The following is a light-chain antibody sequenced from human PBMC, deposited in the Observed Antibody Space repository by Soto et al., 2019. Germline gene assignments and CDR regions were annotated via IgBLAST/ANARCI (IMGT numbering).Light chain of an antibody. J-gene: IGKJ1*01. V-gene: IGKV3-20*01. CDR3: QQYGSSLTWT. CDR1: QSVSSTY. CDR2: AAS. Sequence: EIVLTQSPATLSLSPGAGAPLSCRASQSVSSTYSAWYQQKPRQAPRLPIYAASSRATGIPDRFSGSGAGTDFTLTISRLEPEDFAVYYWQQYGSSLTWTFGQGTKV.